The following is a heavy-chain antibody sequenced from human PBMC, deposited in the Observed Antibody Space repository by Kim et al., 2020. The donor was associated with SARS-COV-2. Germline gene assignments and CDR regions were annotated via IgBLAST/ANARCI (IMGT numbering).Heavy chain of an antibody. CDR1: GGSFSGYY. V-gene: IGHV4-34*01. CDR2: INHSEST. J-gene: IGHJ4*02. CDR3: ARAGRPWLVRQIFYYFDY. D-gene: IGHD6-19*01. Sequence: SETLSLTCAVYGGSFSGYYCSWIRQPPRQGLGWIGEINHSESTNYNPSLTSRVTISVDTSKNQFSLKLSSVTAAATAVYYCARAGRPWLVRQIFYYFDYWGQGTLVTVPS.